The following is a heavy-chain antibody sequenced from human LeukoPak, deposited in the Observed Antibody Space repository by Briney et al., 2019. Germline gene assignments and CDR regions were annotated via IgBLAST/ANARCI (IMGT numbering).Heavy chain of an antibody. CDR3: ARDTYGIIDY. J-gene: IGHJ4*02. V-gene: IGHV4-59*12. CDR1: GGAISDYY. Sequence: SETLSLTCTVSGGAISDYYWTWIRQPPGKGLEWMGYVYYSGSTNYNPSLKSRVTISLDTSKSQFSLKLSSVTAAGTAVYYCARDTYGIIDYWGQGTLVTVSS. CDR2: VYYSGST. D-gene: IGHD1-20*01.